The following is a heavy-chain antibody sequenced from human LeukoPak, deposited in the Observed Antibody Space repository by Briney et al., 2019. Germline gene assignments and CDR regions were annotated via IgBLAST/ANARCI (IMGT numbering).Heavy chain of an antibody. D-gene: IGHD6-19*01. CDR3: AKREEWLYSYYYYGMDV. CDR2: ISCSGGSP. J-gene: IGHJ6*02. Sequence: GGARRLSCAASGVTFSGSAMCWVRQTPGKRLEWVSAISCSGGSPYYADSVKGRFTISRDNSKNTLYLQMNSLRAEDTAVYYCAKREEWLYSYYYYGMDVWGQGTTVTVSS. V-gene: IGHV3-23*01. CDR1: GVTFSGSA.